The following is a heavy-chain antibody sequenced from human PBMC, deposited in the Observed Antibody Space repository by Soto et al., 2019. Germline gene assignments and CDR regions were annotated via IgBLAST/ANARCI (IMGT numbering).Heavy chain of an antibody. Sequence: PSETLSLTCTVSGGSISSGDYYWSWIRQPPGKGLEWIGYIYYSGSTYYNPSLKSRVTISVDTSKNQFSLKLSSVTAADTAVHYCARACGRCGPSNWFDPWGQGTLVTVAS. CDR2: IYYSGST. D-gene: IGHD4-17*01. J-gene: IGHJ5*02. CDR3: ARACGRCGPSNWFDP. CDR1: GGSISSGDYY. V-gene: IGHV4-30-4*01.